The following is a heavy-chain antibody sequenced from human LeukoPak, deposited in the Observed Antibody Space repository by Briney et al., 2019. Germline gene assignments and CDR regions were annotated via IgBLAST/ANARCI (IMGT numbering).Heavy chain of an antibody. J-gene: IGHJ4*02. D-gene: IGHD4-17*01. Sequence: PGGSLRLSCAASGFTFSSYSMNWVRQAPGKGLEWVSSISSSSYIYYADSVKGRFTISRDNAKNSLYLQMNSLRAEDTAVYYCARGDYGDLTLDYWGQGTLVTVSS. CDR1: GFTFSSYS. CDR2: ISSSSYI. V-gene: IGHV3-21*01. CDR3: ARGDYGDLTLDY.